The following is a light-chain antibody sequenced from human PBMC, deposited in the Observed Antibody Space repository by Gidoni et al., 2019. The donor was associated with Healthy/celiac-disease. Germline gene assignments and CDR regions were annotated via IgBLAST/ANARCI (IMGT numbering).Light chain of an antibody. CDR3: QQYNNWRT. V-gene: IGKV3-15*01. J-gene: IGKJ1*01. Sequence: ELVMTQSPATLSVSPGERATLSCRASQSVSSNLAWYQQKPGQAPRLLIYGASTRATGIPARFSGSGSGTEFTLTISSLQSEDFAVYYCQQYNNWRTFGQGTKVEIK. CDR2: GAS. CDR1: QSVSSN.